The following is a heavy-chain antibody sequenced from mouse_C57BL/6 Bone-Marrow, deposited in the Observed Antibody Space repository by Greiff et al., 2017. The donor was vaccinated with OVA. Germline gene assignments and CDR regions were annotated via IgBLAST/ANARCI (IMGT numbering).Heavy chain of an antibody. CDR3: ARRWLSTSVYAMDY. Sequence: VQLQQPGAELVMPGASVKLSCKASGYTFTSYWMHWVKQRPGQGLEWIGEIDPSDSYTTYNQKFKGKSTLTVDKSFSTAYMQLSSLTSEDSAVDYCARRWLSTSVYAMDYWGQGTSVTVSS. CDR1: GYTFTSYW. CDR2: IDPSDSYT. D-gene: IGHD1-1*01. J-gene: IGHJ4*01. V-gene: IGHV1-69*01.